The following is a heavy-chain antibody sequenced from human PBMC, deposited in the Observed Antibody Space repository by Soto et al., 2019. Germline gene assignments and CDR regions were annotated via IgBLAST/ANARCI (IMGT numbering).Heavy chain of an antibody. Sequence: EEQVVESGGGLVQPGGSLRLSCAASGFTFDDYGMHWVRQGPGKGLEWVSGINWNSATIGYAASVKGRFTISRDNAKNSLYLKMSSLTTEDTAVYYCAKDRWARDSIDVWGQGTTVTVSS. V-gene: IGHV3-9*01. J-gene: IGHJ6*02. CDR3: AKDRWARDSIDV. CDR2: INWNSATI. CDR1: GFTFDDYG.